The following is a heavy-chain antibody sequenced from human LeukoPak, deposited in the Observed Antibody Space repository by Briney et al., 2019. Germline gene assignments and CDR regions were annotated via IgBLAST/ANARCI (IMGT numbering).Heavy chain of an antibody. Sequence: PGGSLRLSCAASGFTFSDYNLHWVRQAPGKGLEWVAVISYDGSKTYYADSVKGRFTISRDTSKNTLYLQMNSLTPEDTALYYCTRPGSDTSGWRYFDYWGLGTLVTVSS. CDR3: TRPGSDTSGWRYFDY. CDR2: ISYDGSKT. CDR1: GFTFSDYN. D-gene: IGHD6-19*01. J-gene: IGHJ4*02. V-gene: IGHV3-30-3*01.